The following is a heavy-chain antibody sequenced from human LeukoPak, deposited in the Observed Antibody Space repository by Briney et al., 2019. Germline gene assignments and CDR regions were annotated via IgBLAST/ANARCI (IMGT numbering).Heavy chain of an antibody. CDR3: ARLDVTTRDSFDY. CDR1: GGSISSSSYY. V-gene: IGHV4-39*01. Sequence: KPSETLSPTCTVSGGSISSSSYYWGWVRQPPGRGLEWIGSIYYSGSTYYNPARKSRVTMSVDTSKNQFSLHLSSVTAADTAVYYCARLDVTTRDSFDYWGQGTLVTVSS. CDR2: IYYSGST. D-gene: IGHD4-17*01. J-gene: IGHJ4*02.